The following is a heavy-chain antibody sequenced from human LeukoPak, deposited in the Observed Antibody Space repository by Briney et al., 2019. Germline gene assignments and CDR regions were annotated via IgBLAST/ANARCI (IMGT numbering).Heavy chain of an antibody. V-gene: IGHV4-61*02. CDR3: AREAVAARRGKPDFDY. CDR1: GGSISSGSYY. CDR2: IYTSGST. D-gene: IGHD6-6*01. J-gene: IGHJ4*02. Sequence: TPSETLSLTCTVSGGSISSGSYYWSWIRQPAGKGLEWIGRIYTSGSTNYHPSLKSRVTISVDTSKNQFSLKLSSVTAADTAVYYCAREAVAARRGKPDFDYWGQGTLVTVSS.